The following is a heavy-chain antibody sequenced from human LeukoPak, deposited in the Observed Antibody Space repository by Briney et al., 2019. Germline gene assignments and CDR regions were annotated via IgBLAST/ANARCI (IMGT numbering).Heavy chain of an antibody. Sequence: ASVKVSCKASGYTFTSYGIRWVRQATGQGLEWMGWMNPNSGNTGYAQKFQGRVTMTRNTSISTAYMELSSLRSEDTAVYYCARGEGYCSSTSCYRGGSWFDPWGQGTLVTVSS. CDR3: ARGEGYCSSTSCYRGGSWFDP. CDR1: GYTFTSYG. CDR2: MNPNSGNT. J-gene: IGHJ5*02. D-gene: IGHD2-2*02. V-gene: IGHV1-8*02.